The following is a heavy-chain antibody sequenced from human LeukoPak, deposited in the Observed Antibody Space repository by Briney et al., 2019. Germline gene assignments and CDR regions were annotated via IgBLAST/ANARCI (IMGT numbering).Heavy chain of an antibody. CDR2: FYYSGST. CDR3: ARGGTIAAAGTLPKYYYYYYMDV. J-gene: IGHJ6*03. Sequence: KPSETLSLTCTVSGDSISSSSFYWGWIRQPPGKGLEWTGTFYYSGSTYYNPSLKSRVTISVDTSKNQFSLKLSSVTAADTAVYYCARGGTIAAAGTLPKYYYYYYMDVWGKGTTVTVSS. CDR1: GDSISSSSFY. D-gene: IGHD6-13*01. V-gene: IGHV4-39*07.